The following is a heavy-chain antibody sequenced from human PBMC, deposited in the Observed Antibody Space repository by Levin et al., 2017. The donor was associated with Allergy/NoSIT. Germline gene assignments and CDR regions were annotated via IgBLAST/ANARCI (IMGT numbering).Heavy chain of an antibody. CDR3: ARARGYSYGLLWYFDY. Sequence: GGSLRLSCAASGFTFSSHWMSWVRQAPGKGLEWVANIKHDGSERYYVDSVRGRFTISRDNAKNSVYLQMNSLRAEDSAVYYCARARGYSYGLLWYFDYWGQGTLVTVSS. J-gene: IGHJ4*02. CDR2: IKHDGSER. D-gene: IGHD5-18*01. CDR1: GFTFSSHW. V-gene: IGHV3-7*01.